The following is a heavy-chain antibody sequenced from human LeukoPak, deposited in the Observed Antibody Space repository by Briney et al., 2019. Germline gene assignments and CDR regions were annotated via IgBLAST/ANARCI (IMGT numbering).Heavy chain of an antibody. V-gene: IGHV4-34*01. CDR3: ARGFWSGYRYYYYYYMDV. CDR1: GGSFSGYY. D-gene: IGHD3-3*01. J-gene: IGHJ6*03. Sequence: SETLSLTCAVYGGSFSGYYWSWLRQPPGKGLEWIGEINHSGSTNYNPSLKSRVTISVDTSKNQFSLKLSSVTAADTAVYYCARGFWSGYRYYYYYYMDVWGKGTTVTVSS. CDR2: INHSGST.